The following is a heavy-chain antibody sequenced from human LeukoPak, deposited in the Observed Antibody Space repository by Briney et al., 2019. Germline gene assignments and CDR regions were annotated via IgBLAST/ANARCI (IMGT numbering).Heavy chain of an antibody. CDR3: ARGGARPTARPYYYYMDV. CDR2: IYYTGST. Sequence: PSETLSLTCTVSGGSMRSYYWSWIRQPPGKGLEWIGYIYYTGSTIYNPSLKSRVTISVDTSKNQFSLKLSSVTAADTAVYYCARGGARPTARPYYYYMDVWGKGTTVTVSS. D-gene: IGHD6-6*01. CDR1: GGSMRSYY. V-gene: IGHV4-59*01. J-gene: IGHJ6*03.